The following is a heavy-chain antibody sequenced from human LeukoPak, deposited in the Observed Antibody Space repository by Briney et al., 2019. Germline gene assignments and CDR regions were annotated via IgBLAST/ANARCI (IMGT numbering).Heavy chain of an antibody. CDR2: ISSRSSYI. V-gene: IGHV3-21*01. D-gene: IGHD2-21*02. J-gene: IGHJ4*02. CDR3: ARESAYCGGDCYSSLYYFDY. Sequence: PGGSLRLSCAASGFTFSSYSMNWVRQAPGKGLEWVSSISSRSSYIYYADSVKGRFTISRDNAKNSPYLQMNSLRAEDTAVYYCARESAYCGGDCYSSLYYFDYWGQGTLVTVSS. CDR1: GFTFSSYS.